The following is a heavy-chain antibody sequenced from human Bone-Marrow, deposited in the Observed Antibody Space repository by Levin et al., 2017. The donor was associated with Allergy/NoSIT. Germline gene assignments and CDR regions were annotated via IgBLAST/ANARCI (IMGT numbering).Heavy chain of an antibody. V-gene: IGHV3-21*06. D-gene: IGHD6-13*01. CDR3: ARDSLGASSSWYFFDW. J-gene: IGHJ4*02. CDR2: ISSSGNHI. CDR1: GFDFSRHT. Sequence: WASVKVSCAASGFDFSRHTMHWVRQAPGQGLEWVASISSSGNHIFSSDLLKGRFTISRDNAQSSLYLQLHSLRDGETAVYYCARDSLGASSSWYFFDWWGQGTLVTVSS.